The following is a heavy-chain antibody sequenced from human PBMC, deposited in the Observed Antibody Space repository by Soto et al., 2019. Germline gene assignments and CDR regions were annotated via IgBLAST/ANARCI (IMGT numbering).Heavy chain of an antibody. D-gene: IGHD6-6*01. J-gene: IGHJ5*02. CDR1: GYTLTELS. V-gene: IGHV1-24*01. Sequence: GASVKGSCKVSGYTLTELSMHWVRQAPGKGLEWMGGFDPEDGETIYAQKFKGRVTMTEDTSTDTAYMELSSLRSEDTAVYYCATNRYSSSSWSWFDPWGQGTLVTVSS. CDR2: FDPEDGET. CDR3: ATNRYSSSSWSWFDP.